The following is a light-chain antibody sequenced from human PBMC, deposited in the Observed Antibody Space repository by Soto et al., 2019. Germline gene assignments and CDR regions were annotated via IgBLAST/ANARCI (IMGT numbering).Light chain of an antibody. J-gene: IGLJ1*01. CDR3: ATWDDSLSAAG. V-gene: IGLV1-51*01. Sequence: QSVLTQPPSVSAAPGQTVTISCSGTSSNIGNNYVSWYQHLPGTAPKLLISDNNNRPSGIPDRFSGSKSGTSATLAITGLQTGDEAHYYCATWDDSLSAAGFGPGTKLTVL. CDR2: DNN. CDR1: SSNIGNNY.